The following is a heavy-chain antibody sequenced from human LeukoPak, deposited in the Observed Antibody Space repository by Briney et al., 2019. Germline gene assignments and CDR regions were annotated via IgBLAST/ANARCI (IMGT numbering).Heavy chain of an antibody. Sequence: PSETLSLTCTVSGGSISSYYWSWIRQPAGKGLEWIGRIYTSGSTNYNPSLKSRVTMSVDTSKNQFSLKLSSVTAADTAVYYCARASLWFGELLYASPATYDYWGQGTLVTVSS. CDR1: GGSISSYY. CDR2: IYTSGST. J-gene: IGHJ4*02. V-gene: IGHV4-4*07. D-gene: IGHD3-10*01. CDR3: ARASLWFGELLYASPATYDY.